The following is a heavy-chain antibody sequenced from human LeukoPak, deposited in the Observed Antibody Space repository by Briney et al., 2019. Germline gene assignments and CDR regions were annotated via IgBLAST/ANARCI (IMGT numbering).Heavy chain of an antibody. V-gene: IGHV3-23*01. Sequence: PGGSLRLSCAASGFTFSNYAMSWVRQAPGKGLEWVSGISGGGGGTTSYADSVKGRFTISRDNSKNSLYLQMNSLRAEDTALYYCARELRVVSGISPAFDIWGQGTMVTVSS. D-gene: IGHD3-10*01. CDR3: ARELRVVSGISPAFDI. CDR2: ISGGGGGTT. CDR1: GFTFSNYA. J-gene: IGHJ3*02.